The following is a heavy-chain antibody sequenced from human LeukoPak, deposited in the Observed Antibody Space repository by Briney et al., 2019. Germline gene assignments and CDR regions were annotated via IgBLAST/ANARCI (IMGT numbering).Heavy chain of an antibody. J-gene: IGHJ6*03. Sequence: APVKVSCKASGYTFTSYGISWVRQAPGQGLEWMGWISAYNGNTNYAQKLQGRVTMTTDTSTSTAYMELRSLRSDDTAVYYCARDKRDWNDPYYYYYMDVWGKGTTVTVSS. CDR2: ISAYNGNT. CDR3: ARDKRDWNDPYYYYYMDV. V-gene: IGHV1-18*01. D-gene: IGHD1-1*01. CDR1: GYTFTSYG.